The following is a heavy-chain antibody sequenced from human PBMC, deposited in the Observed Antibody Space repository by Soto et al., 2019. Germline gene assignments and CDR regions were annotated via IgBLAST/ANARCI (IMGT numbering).Heavy chain of an antibody. Sequence: NPSETLSLTCAVYGGSFSGYYWSWIRQPPGKGLEWIGEINHSGSTNYNPSLKSRVTISVDTSKNQFSLKLSSVTAADTAVYYCARTPLYYYDSSGYYYVGEGKNWFDPWGQGTLVTVSS. D-gene: IGHD3-22*01. CDR3: ARTPLYYYDSSGYYYVGEGKNWFDP. J-gene: IGHJ5*02. V-gene: IGHV4-34*01. CDR2: INHSGST. CDR1: GGSFSGYY.